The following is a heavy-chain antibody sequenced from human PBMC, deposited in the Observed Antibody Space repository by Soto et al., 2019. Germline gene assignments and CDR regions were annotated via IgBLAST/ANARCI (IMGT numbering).Heavy chain of an antibody. CDR2: IYPGDSNT. CDR1: GYNFAVYW. CDR3: ARGWKVAGDAFDI. Sequence: GESLKISCKGSGYNFAVYWIGWVRQMPGKGLEWMGMIYPGDSNTRYSPSFQGQVTISVDKSISTAYLQWSSLKASDTAMYYCARGWKVAGDAFDIWGQGTMVTVSS. J-gene: IGHJ3*02. V-gene: IGHV5-51*01. D-gene: IGHD1-1*01.